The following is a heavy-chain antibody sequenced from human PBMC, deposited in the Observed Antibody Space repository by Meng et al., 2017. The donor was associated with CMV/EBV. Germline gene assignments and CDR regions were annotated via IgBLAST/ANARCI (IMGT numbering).Heavy chain of an antibody. D-gene: IGHD5-24*01. CDR3: ARDQPGDGYNEGAFDI. V-gene: IGHV3-48*03. CDR1: GFTFSSYE. Sequence: GGSLRLSCAASGFTFSSYEMNLVRQAPGKGLEWVSYISSSGSTIYYADSVKGRFTISRDNSKNTLYLQMNSLRAEDTAVYYCARDQPGDGYNEGAFDIWGQGTMVTVSS. CDR2: ISSSGSTI. J-gene: IGHJ3*02.